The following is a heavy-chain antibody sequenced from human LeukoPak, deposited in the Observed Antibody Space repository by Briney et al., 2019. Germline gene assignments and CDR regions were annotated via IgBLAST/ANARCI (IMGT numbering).Heavy chain of an antibody. Sequence: GESLKISCKGSGYSFTSYWIGWVRQMPGKGLEWMGIIYPGDSDTRYSPSFQGQVTISADKSISTAYQQWSSLKASDTAMYYCARLVDTAMVSNYFDYWGQGTLVTVSS. CDR3: ARLVDTAMVSNYFDY. J-gene: IGHJ4*02. CDR2: IYPGDSDT. V-gene: IGHV5-51*01. CDR1: GYSFTSYW. D-gene: IGHD5-18*01.